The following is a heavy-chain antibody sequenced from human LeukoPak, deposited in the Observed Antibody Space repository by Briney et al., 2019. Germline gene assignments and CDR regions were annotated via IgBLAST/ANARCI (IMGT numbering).Heavy chain of an antibody. Sequence: GASVKVSCKASGYTFTSYGISWVRQAPGQGLEWMGWISAYNGNTNYAQKLQGRVTITTDESTSTAYMELSSLRSEDTAVYYCARDDKHGGGAYYYYYYYMDVWGKGTTVTVSS. D-gene: IGHD2-21*01. CDR1: GYTFTSYG. CDR2: ISAYNGNT. CDR3: ARDDKHGGGAYYYYYYYMDV. J-gene: IGHJ6*03. V-gene: IGHV1-18*01.